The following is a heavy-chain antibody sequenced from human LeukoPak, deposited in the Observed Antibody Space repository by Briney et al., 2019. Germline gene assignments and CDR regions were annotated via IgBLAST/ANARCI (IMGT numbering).Heavy chain of an antibody. Sequence: SETLSLTCSVSGGSISGYYWSWIRQPPGKGLEWIGYIYYSGSTNYNPSLNSRVTMSVDTSKNQFSLKLRSVTVADTAVYYCVRDHYYDSSGYTFRHWGQGTLVSVSS. CDR1: GGSISGYY. CDR2: IYYSGST. J-gene: IGHJ1*01. D-gene: IGHD3-22*01. CDR3: VRDHYYDSSGYTFRH. V-gene: IGHV4-59*01.